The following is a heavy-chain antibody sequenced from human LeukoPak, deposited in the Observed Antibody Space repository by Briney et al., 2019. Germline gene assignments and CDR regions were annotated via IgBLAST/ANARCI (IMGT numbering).Heavy chain of an antibody. Sequence: SETLSLTCTVSGGSISTYYWSWIRQPPGKGLEWMGEINHSGSTNYNPSLKSRVTISVDPSKNQFSLKLSSVTAADTAVYYCARIERKYYYGPGSSVYWGQGTLVTVSS. D-gene: IGHD3-10*01. J-gene: IGHJ4*02. CDR1: GGSISTYY. CDR3: ARIERKYYYGPGSSVY. V-gene: IGHV4-34*01. CDR2: INHSGST.